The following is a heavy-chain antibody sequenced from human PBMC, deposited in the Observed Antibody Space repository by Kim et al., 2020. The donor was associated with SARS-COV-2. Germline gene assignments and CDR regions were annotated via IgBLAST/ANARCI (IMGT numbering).Heavy chain of an antibody. V-gene: IGHV3-74*01. CDR2: SDGSST. CDR3: ARGAGP. J-gene: IGHJ5*02. Sequence: SDGSSTSYADSVKGRFTISRDNAKNTLYLQMNSLRAEDTAVYYCARGAGPWGQGTLVTVSS.